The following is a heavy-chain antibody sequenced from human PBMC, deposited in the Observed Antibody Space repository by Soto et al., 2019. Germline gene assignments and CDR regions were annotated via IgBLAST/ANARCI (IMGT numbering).Heavy chain of an antibody. V-gene: IGHV1-8*01. CDR3: ARGPPYNKFSVYWPYYYMDV. CDR1: GYTFTSSD. Sequence: QVQLVQSGAEVKKPGASVKVSCKASGYTFTSSDINWVRQATGQGLEWMGWMNPNSGDTGYTQKFKGRVTLTRNTSISTAYMEMSSLTSEDTAVYYCARGPPYNKFSVYWPYYYMDVWGKGTTVTVSS. D-gene: IGHD4-4*01. CDR2: MNPNSGDT. J-gene: IGHJ6*03.